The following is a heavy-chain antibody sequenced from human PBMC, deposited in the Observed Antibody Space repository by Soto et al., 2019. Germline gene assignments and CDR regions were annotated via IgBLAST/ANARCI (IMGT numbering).Heavy chain of an antibody. Sequence: GGSLRLSCAASGFTFSSYGMHWVRQAPGKGLECVAVIWYDGSNKYYADSVKGRFTISRDNSKNTLYLQMNSLRAEDTAVYYCARERYCSSTSCSQGAYYYGMDVWGQGTTVTVYS. CDR2: IWYDGSNK. D-gene: IGHD2-2*01. CDR1: GFTFSSYG. J-gene: IGHJ6*02. V-gene: IGHV3-33*01. CDR3: ARERYCSSTSCSQGAYYYGMDV.